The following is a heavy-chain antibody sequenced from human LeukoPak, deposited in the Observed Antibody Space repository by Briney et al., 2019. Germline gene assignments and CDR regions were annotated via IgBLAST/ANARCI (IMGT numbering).Heavy chain of an antibody. V-gene: IGHV3-30-3*01. D-gene: IGHD5-24*01. J-gene: IGHJ4*02. CDR3: AKETQRWLQFLPDY. CDR2: ISYDGSNK. CDR1: GFTFSSYA. Sequence: GRSLRLSCAASGFTFSSYAMHWVRQAPGKGLEWVAVISYDGSNKYYADSVKGRFTISRDNSKNTLYLQMNSLRAEDTAVYYCAKETQRWLQFLPDYWGQGTLVTVSS.